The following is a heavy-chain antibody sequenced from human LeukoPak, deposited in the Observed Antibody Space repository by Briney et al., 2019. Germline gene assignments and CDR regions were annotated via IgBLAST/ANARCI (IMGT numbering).Heavy chain of an antibody. CDR2: ISSSGSTI. CDR3: ARDPRITMVRGVGTFDY. J-gene: IGHJ4*02. D-gene: IGHD3-10*01. CDR1: GFTFSDYY. Sequence: GSLRLSCAASGFTFSDYYMSWIRQAPGKGLEWVSYISSSGSTIYYADSVKGRFTISRDNAKNSLYLQMNSLRAEDTAVYYCARDPRITMVRGVGTFDYWGQGTLVTVSS. V-gene: IGHV3-11*01.